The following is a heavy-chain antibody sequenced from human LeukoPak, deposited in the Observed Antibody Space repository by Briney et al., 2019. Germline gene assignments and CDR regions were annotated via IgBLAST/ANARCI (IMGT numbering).Heavy chain of an antibody. D-gene: IGHD3-10*01. Sequence: GGSLRLSCAASGFTFSSYWMHWVRQDPGKGLEWVSAISGSGGSTYYADSVKGRFTISRDNSKNTLYLQMNSLRAEDTAVYYCAKDRDTMVRGPLTSWGQGTLVTVSS. J-gene: IGHJ4*02. CDR3: AKDRDTMVRGPLTS. V-gene: IGHV3-23*01. CDR2: ISGSGGST. CDR1: GFTFSSYW.